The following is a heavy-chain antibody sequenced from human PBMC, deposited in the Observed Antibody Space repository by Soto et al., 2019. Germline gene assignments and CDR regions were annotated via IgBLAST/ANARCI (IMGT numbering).Heavy chain of an antibody. CDR1: GFNFSTYG. J-gene: IGHJ5*02. CDR3: ARGGLALPFSGSHWFDP. CDR2: ISDSGHYI. Sequence: GWSLRLSCAASGFNFSTYGMIWLRQAPGKGLEWLSSISDSGHYIYYADSVRGRFTISRDNAKKSLFLHMNSLRGEDTAVYYCARGGLALPFSGSHWFDPWGNGTLV. D-gene: IGHD3-10*01. V-gene: IGHV3-21*01.